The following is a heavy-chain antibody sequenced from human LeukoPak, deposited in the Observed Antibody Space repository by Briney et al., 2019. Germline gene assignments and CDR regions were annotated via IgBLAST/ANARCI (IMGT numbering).Heavy chain of an antibody. CDR2: MHFSGAT. Sequence: SETLSLTCSVFGYSINRGYDWGWIRQSRDKGLEWIASMHFSGATYHNPSFKSRVTISVDTSKNQFSLNLSSVTAADTAVYHCARLGSRYQLDWGQGTLVTVSS. J-gene: IGHJ4*02. CDR1: GYSINRGYD. V-gene: IGHV4-38-2*02. D-gene: IGHD1-1*01. CDR3: ARLGSRYQLD.